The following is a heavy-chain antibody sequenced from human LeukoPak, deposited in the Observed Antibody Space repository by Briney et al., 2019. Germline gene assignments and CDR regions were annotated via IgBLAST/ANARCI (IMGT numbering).Heavy chain of an antibody. CDR3: AKDPQDCSGGSCYTPGYYFDY. Sequence: PGGSLRLSCAASGFTFSSYAMNWVRQAPGKGLEWVSAISGNGGSTYYADSVKGYFTISRDNSKNTLYLQMNSLRAEDTAVYYCAKDPQDCSGGSCYTPGYYFDYWGQGTLVTVSS. D-gene: IGHD2-15*01. CDR1: GFTFSSYA. V-gene: IGHV3-23*01. J-gene: IGHJ4*02. CDR2: ISGNGGST.